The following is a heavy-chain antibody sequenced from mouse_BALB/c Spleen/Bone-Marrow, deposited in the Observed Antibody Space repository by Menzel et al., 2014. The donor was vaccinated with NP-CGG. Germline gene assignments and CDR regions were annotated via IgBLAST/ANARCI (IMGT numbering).Heavy chain of an antibody. D-gene: IGHD2-1*01. CDR2: INPSSGYT. CDR3: ARVYGNYDAMDY. CDR1: GYTFTTYT. V-gene: IGHV1-4*01. J-gene: IGHJ4*01. Sequence: VKLMESGAELARPGASVKMSCRASGYTFTTYTMHWVEQRPGQGLEWIGYINPSSGYTYYNQKFKDKATLTADKSSSAAYLQLSSLTSEDSAVYYCARVYGNYDAMDYWGQGTSVTVSS.